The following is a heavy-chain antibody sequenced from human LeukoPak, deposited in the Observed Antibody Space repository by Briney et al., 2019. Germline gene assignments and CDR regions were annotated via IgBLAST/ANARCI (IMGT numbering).Heavy chain of an antibody. CDR3: ARGIVVVVDAFDI. Sequence: SETLSLTCAVYGGSFTGYYWSWIRQPPGKGLEWTGEINHGGSTNYNPSLKSRVTISVDTSKNQFSLKLSSVTAADTAVYYCARGIVVVVDAFDIWGQGTMVTVSS. V-gene: IGHV4-34*01. D-gene: IGHD3-22*01. CDR1: GGSFTGYY. CDR2: INHGGST. J-gene: IGHJ3*02.